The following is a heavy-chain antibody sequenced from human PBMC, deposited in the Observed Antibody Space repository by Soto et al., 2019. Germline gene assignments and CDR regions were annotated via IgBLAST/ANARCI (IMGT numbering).Heavy chain of an antibody. J-gene: IGHJ4*02. CDR2: IYYSGIS. CDR1: GASISSGGYY. Sequence: QVQLLESGPGLVKPSQTLSLICNVSGASISSGGYYWSWIRQRPGGGLEWLGFIYYSGISHYNPSLNSRATISVDTSKNQFSLKLSSVTAADTAVYYCARTEWIQMWFDYWGQGALVTVS. V-gene: IGHV4-31*03. D-gene: IGHD5-18*01. CDR3: ARTEWIQMWFDY.